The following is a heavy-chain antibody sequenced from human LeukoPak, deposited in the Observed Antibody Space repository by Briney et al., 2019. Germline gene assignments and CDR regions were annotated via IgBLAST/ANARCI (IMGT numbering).Heavy chain of an antibody. CDR2: IYYSGST. Sequence: PSETLSLTCAVYGGSFSGYYWSWIRQHPGKGLEWIGYIYYSGSTYYNPSLKSRVTISVDTSKNQFSLKLSSVTAADTAVYYCATQSSMVRGVPYPLYYYYGMDVWGQGTTVTVSS. CDR3: ATQSSMVRGVPYPLYYYYGMDV. V-gene: IGHV4-31*11. D-gene: IGHD3-10*01. J-gene: IGHJ6*02. CDR1: GGSFSGYY.